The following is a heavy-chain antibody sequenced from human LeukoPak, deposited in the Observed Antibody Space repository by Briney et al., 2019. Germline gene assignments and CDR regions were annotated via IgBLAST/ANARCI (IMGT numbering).Heavy chain of an antibody. CDR1: GGSFSGYY. Sequence: SETLSLTCAVYGGSFSGYYWSWIRQPPGKGLEWIGEINHSGSTNYNPPLKSRVTISVDTSKNQFSLKLSSVTAADTAVYYCARGSYDFWSGYPHYYYYYYMDVWGKGTTVTVSS. J-gene: IGHJ6*03. CDR3: ARGSYDFWSGYPHYYYYYYMDV. V-gene: IGHV4-34*01. D-gene: IGHD3-3*01. CDR2: INHSGST.